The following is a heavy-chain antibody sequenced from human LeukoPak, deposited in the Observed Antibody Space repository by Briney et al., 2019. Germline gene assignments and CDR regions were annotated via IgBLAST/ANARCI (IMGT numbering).Heavy chain of an antibody. Sequence: GGSLRLSCAASGFTFSSYWMSWVRQAPGKGLEWVANIKQDGSEKYYVDSVKGRFTISRDNAKNSLYLQMNSLRAEDTAVYYCARGITVVPPRHFDYWGQGTLVTVSS. CDR1: GFTFSSYW. CDR3: ARGITVVPPRHFDY. D-gene: IGHD3-10*01. CDR2: IKQDGSEK. V-gene: IGHV3-7*04. J-gene: IGHJ4*02.